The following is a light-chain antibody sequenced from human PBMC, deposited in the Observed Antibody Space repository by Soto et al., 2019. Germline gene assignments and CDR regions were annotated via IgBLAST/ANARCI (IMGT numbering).Light chain of an antibody. J-gene: IGKJ5*01. Sequence: DIQMTQSPSSLSASVGDRVTITCRASQSISSYLNWYQQKPGKAPKLLIYDASTLERGVPSRFSGSGSGTEFTLTISSLQPDDFATYYCQQYNSYPITFGQGTRLEIK. CDR2: DAS. CDR3: QQYNSYPIT. V-gene: IGKV1-5*01. CDR1: QSISSY.